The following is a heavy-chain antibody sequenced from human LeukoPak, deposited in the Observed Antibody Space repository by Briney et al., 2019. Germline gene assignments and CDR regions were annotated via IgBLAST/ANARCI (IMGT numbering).Heavy chain of an antibody. CDR3: VRDSGGTCDY. D-gene: IGHD2-15*01. Sequence: GAPVKASCMASGYTFTGYYMHWVRQTPGQGLEWMGWINPNSGGTNYAQKFQGRVTMTRDTSISTAYMDLSRLTSDDTAVYYCVRDSGGTCDYWGRESVDRVSS. CDR1: GYTFTGYY. CDR2: INPNSGGT. J-gene: IGHJ4*02. V-gene: IGHV1-2*02.